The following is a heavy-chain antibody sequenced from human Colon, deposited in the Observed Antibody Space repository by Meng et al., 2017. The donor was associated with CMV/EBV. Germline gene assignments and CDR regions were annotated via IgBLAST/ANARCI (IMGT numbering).Heavy chain of an antibody. CDR2: IDVTGGDT. J-gene: IGHJ4*02. V-gene: IGHV3-23*01. Sequence: LILSCAASGFSFSSYGMSWVRQAPGKGLEWVSHIDVTGGDTNFVDSVKGRFAISRDNSKSILYLQMNSLRAEDTAIYYCAKSRGDYWGQGTLVTVSS. CDR1: GFSFSSYG. D-gene: IGHD3-10*01. CDR3: AKSRGDY.